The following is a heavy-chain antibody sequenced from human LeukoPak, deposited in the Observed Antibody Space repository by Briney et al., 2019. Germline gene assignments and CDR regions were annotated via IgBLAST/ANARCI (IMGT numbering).Heavy chain of an antibody. CDR2: ISGSGGST. Sequence: GGSLRLSCAASGVTLSSYAMSWARQAPGKGLEWVSAISGSGGSTYYADSVKGRFTISRDNSKNTLYLQMNSLRAEDTAVYYCAKSDSGSYVPFDYWGQGTLVTVSS. V-gene: IGHV3-23*01. CDR3: AKSDSGSYVPFDY. D-gene: IGHD1-26*01. CDR1: GVTLSSYA. J-gene: IGHJ4*02.